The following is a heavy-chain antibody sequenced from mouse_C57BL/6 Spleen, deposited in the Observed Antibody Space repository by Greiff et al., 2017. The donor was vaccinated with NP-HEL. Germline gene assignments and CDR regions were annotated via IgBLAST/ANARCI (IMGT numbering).Heavy chain of an antibody. CDR3: ARPNYYGSSSWFAY. D-gene: IGHD1-1*01. Sequence: EVQVVESGPELVKPGASVKIPCKASGYTFTDYNMDWVKQSHGKSLEWIGDINPNNGGTIYNQKFKGKATLTVDKSSSTAYMELRSLTSEDTAVYYCARPNYYGSSSWFAYWGQGTLVTVSA. J-gene: IGHJ3*01. CDR1: GYTFTDYN. V-gene: IGHV1-18*01. CDR2: INPNNGGT.